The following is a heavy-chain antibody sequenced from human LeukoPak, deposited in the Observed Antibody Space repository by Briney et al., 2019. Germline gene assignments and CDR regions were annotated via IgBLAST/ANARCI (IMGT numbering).Heavy chain of an antibody. CDR1: GYTFTSYG. V-gene: IGHV1-18*01. CDR3: ARDRGWGNYYDSSGYYLSGPSY. CDR2: ISAYNGNT. J-gene: IGHJ4*02. Sequence: GASVKVSCKASGYTFTSYGISWVRQAPGQGLEWMGWISAYNGNTNYAQKLQGRVTMTTDTSTSTAYMELRSLRSDDTAVYYCARDRGWGNYYDSSGYYLSGPSYWGQGTLVTVSS. D-gene: IGHD3-22*01.